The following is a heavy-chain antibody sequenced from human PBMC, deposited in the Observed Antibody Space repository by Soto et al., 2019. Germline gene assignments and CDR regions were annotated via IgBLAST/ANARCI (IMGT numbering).Heavy chain of an antibody. J-gene: IGHJ4*02. CDR1: GFTFDDYA. Sequence: PGGSLRLSCAASGFTFDDYAMHWARQAPGKGLEWIALISWDGGSTFYADSVKGRFTISRDNSKNSLYLEMSSLRPDDTALYYCAKDVGEGDGYWGRGTLVTVSS. CDR2: ISWDGGST. CDR3: AKDVGEGDGY. V-gene: IGHV3-43*01.